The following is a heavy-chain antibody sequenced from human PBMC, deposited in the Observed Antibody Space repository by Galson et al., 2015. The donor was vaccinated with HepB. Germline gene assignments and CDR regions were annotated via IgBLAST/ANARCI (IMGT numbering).Heavy chain of an antibody. Sequence: ETLSLTCTVSGGSISSYYWSWIRQPPGKGLEWIGYIYYSGSTNYNPSLKSRVTISVDTSKNQFSLKLSSVTAADTAVYYCSSTVVGATGGFDYWGQGTLVTVSS. CDR2: IYYSGST. D-gene: IGHD1-26*01. V-gene: IGHV4-59*01. CDR3: SSTVVGATGGFDY. J-gene: IGHJ4*02. CDR1: GGSISSYY.